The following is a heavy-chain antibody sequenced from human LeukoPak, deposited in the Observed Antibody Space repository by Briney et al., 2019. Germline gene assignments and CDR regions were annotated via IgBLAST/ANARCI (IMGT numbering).Heavy chain of an antibody. CDR1: GGSISSSSYY. Sequence: PSETLSLTCTVSGGSISSSSYYWGWIRQPPGKGLEWIGSIYYSGSTYYNPSLKSRFTISVDTSKNQFSLKLSSVTAADTAVYYCARQGSVAGTAQYFDYWGQGTLVTVSS. J-gene: IGHJ4*02. V-gene: IGHV4-39*01. D-gene: IGHD6-19*01. CDR2: IYYSGST. CDR3: ARQGSVAGTAQYFDY.